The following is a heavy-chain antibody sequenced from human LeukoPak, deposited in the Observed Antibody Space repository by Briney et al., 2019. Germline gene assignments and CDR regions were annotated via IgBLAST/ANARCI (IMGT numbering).Heavy chain of an antibody. Sequence: ASVKVSCKASGGSFSSYAISWVRQAPGQGLEWMGGVIPIFGTANYAQKFQGRVTITRDTSASTAYMELSSLRSEDTAVYYCARDPQYDILTGSWFDPWGQGTLVTVSS. CDR2: VIPIFGTA. CDR3: ARDPQYDILTGSWFDP. J-gene: IGHJ5*02. CDR1: GGSFSSYA. V-gene: IGHV1-69*05. D-gene: IGHD3-9*01.